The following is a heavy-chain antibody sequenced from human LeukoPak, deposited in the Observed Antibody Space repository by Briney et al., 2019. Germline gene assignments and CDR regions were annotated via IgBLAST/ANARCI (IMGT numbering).Heavy chain of an antibody. Sequence: GASVKVSCKASGYTFTSYGISWVRQAPGQGLEWMGWISAYNGNTNYAQKLQGRVTITRNTSISTAYMELSSLRSEDTAAYYCAKGSWAAAGIFDYWGQGTLVTVSS. CDR2: ISAYNGNT. J-gene: IGHJ4*02. CDR1: GYTFTSYG. CDR3: AKGSWAAAGIFDY. D-gene: IGHD6-13*01. V-gene: IGHV1-18*01.